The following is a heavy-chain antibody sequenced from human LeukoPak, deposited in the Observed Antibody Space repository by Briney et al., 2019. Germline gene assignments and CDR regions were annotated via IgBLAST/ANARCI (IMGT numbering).Heavy chain of an antibody. CDR2: IYYSGST. J-gene: IGHJ4*02. D-gene: IGHD4-17*01. Sequence: SETLSLTCTVSGGSISSSSYYWGWIRQPPGKGLEWIGSIYYSGSTYYNPSLKSRVTISVDTSKNHFSLKLSSVTAADTAVYYCARVDYGDTVYYDYWGQGTLVTVSS. V-gene: IGHV4-39*02. CDR3: ARVDYGDTVYYDY. CDR1: GGSISSSSYY.